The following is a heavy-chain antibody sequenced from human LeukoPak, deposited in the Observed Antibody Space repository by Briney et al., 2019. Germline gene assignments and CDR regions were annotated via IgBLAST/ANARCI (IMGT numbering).Heavy chain of an antibody. CDR2: INHSGST. D-gene: IGHD3-9*01. Sequence: SETLSLTCAVYGGSFSGYYWSWIRHPPGKGLEWIGEINHSGSTNYNPSLKSRVTISVDTSKNQFSLKLSSVTAADTAVYYCARGSSNYDILTGYNPIARYFQHWGQGTLVTVSS. J-gene: IGHJ1*01. V-gene: IGHV4-34*01. CDR3: ARGSSNYDILTGYNPIARYFQH. CDR1: GGSFSGYY.